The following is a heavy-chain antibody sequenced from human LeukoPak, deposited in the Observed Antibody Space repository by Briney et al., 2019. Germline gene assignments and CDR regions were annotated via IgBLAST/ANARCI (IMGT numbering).Heavy chain of an antibody. J-gene: IGHJ4*02. CDR1: GFTFSDYY. CDR3: ARDRWFGELWEADY. D-gene: IGHD3-10*01. CDR2: ISSSGSTT. V-gene: IGHV3-11*04. Sequence: PGGSLRLSCAASGFTFSDYYMSWIRQAPGKGLGWVSYISSSGSTTYYADSVKGRFTISRDNAKNSLYLQMNSLRAEDTAVYYCARDRWFGELWEADYWGQGTLVTVSS.